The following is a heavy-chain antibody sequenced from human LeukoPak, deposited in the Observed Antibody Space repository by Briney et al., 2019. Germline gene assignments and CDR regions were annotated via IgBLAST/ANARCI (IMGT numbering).Heavy chain of an antibody. CDR2: ISYDGSNK. CDR1: GFTFSSYA. V-gene: IGHV3-30*04. D-gene: IGHD6-19*01. CDR3: ARGYSSGWYYPFGY. J-gene: IGHJ4*02. Sequence: PGRSLRLSCAASGFTFSSYAMHWVRQAPGKGLEWVAVISYDGSNKYYADSVKGRFTISRDNSKNTLYLQMNSLRAEDTAVYYCARGYSSGWYYPFGYWGQGTLVIVSS.